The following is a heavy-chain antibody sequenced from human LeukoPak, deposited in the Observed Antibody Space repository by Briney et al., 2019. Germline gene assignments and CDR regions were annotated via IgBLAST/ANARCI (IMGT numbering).Heavy chain of an antibody. V-gene: IGHV4-38-2*02. Sequence: SETLSLTCSGSNYSISNSLYWGWLRQPPGKGLEWIGSIYRSGSTFYNPSLKSRVTISLDTSKNRFSLKLSSVTAADTAVYFCARGTYGYYMDVWGKGTTVTVSS. D-gene: IGHD4-17*01. J-gene: IGHJ6*03. CDR2: IYRSGST. CDR3: ARGTYGYYMDV. CDR1: NYSISNSLY.